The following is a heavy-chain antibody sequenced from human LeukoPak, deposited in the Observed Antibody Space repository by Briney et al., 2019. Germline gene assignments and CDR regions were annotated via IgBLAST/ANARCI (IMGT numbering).Heavy chain of an antibody. J-gene: IGHJ4*02. Sequence: AALKVSCKASGYTFTAYYIHWVRQAPGQGLEWMGWINPNSGGTNYQQNFQGRVTMTRDTSISRAYMDLTRLKSDDTAMYYCAKSSGQYGHFDYWGQGALVTVSS. CDR1: GYTFTAYY. CDR3: AKSSGQYGHFDY. V-gene: IGHV1-2*02. D-gene: IGHD3-10*01. CDR2: INPNSGGT.